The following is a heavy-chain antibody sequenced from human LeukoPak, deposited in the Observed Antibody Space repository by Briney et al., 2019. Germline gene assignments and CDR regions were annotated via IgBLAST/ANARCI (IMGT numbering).Heavy chain of an antibody. D-gene: IGHD2-15*01. V-gene: IGHV3-23*01. CDR3: AKDRRSGGSCSDY. CDR1: GFTFSGYA. Sequence: HPGGSLRLSCAASGFTFSGYAMSWVRQAPGRGLEWVSTISGSGDITYYADSVKGRLTISGDNSKNTLYLQMNSLRAEDTAVYYCAKDRRSGGSCSDYWGQGTLVTVSS. CDR2: ISGSGDIT. J-gene: IGHJ4*02.